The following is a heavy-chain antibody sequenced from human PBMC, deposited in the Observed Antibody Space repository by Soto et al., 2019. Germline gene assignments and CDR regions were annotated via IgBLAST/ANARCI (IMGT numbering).Heavy chain of an antibody. V-gene: IGHV3-30-3*01. CDR2: ISYDGSNK. D-gene: IGHD1-26*01. CDR1: GFTFSSYA. J-gene: IGHJ3*02. CDR3: PPEYDNSGSYPDAFDI. Sequence: PGGSLRLSCAASGFTFSSYAMHWVRQAPGKGLEWVAVISYDGSNKYYADSVKGRFTISRDNSKNTLYLQMNSLRAEDTAVYYCPPEYDNSGSYPDAFDIWGQGTMVTVSS.